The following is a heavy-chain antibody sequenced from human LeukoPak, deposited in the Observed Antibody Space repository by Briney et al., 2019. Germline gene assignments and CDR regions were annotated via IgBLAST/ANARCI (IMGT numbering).Heavy chain of an antibody. CDR2: INPNSGGT. J-gene: IGHJ4*02. CDR1: GYTFTGCY. D-gene: IGHD3-3*01. V-gene: IGHV1-2*02. Sequence: ASVKVSCEASGYTFTGCYMHWVRQAPGQGLEWMGWINPNSGGTNYAQKFQGRVTMTRDTSISTAYMELSRLRSDDTAVYYCARPLYDFWSGYLYYWGQGTLVTVSS. CDR3: ARPLYDFWSGYLYY.